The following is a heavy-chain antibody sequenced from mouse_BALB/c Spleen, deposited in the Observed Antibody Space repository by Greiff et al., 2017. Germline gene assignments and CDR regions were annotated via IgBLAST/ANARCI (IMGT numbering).Heavy chain of an antibody. CDR2: INSNGGST. V-gene: IGHV5-6-3*01. CDR3: ARDLGGNWYFDV. D-gene: IGHD4-1*01. J-gene: IGHJ1*01. Sequence: EVHLVESGGGLVQPGGSLKLSCAASGFTFSSYGMSWVRQTPDKRLELVATINSNGGSTYYPDSVKGRFTISRDNAKNTLYLQMSSLKSEDTAMYYCARDLGGNWYFDVWGAGTTVTVSS. CDR1: GFTFSSYG.